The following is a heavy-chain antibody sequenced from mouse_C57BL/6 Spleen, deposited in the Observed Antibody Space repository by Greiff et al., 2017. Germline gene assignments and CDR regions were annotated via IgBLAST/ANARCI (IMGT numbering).Heavy chain of an antibody. CDR3: ARNSGDYDPPDY. CDR1: GFSLTSYG. V-gene: IGHV2-2*01. CDR2: IWSGGST. D-gene: IGHD2-4*01. Sequence: VKVVESGPGLVQPSQSLSITCTVSGFSLTSYGVHWVRQSPGKGLEWLGVIWSGGSTDYNAAFISRLSISKANSKSQVFFKMNSLQADDTAIYYCARNSGDYDPPDYWGQGTTLTVSS. J-gene: IGHJ2*01.